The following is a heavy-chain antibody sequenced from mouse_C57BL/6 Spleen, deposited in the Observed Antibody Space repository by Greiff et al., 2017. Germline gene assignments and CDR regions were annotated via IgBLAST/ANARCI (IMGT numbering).Heavy chain of an antibody. V-gene: IGHV3-6*01. J-gene: IGHJ3*01. CDR1: GYSITSGYY. CDR3: ARDYYGSSWFAY. D-gene: IGHD1-1*01. Sequence: DVHLVESGPGLVKPSQSLSLTCSVTGYSITSGYYWNWIRQFPGNKLEWMGYISYDGSNNYNPSLKNRISITRDTSKNQFFLKLNSVTPEDTATYYCARDYYGSSWFAYWGQGTLVTVSA. CDR2: ISYDGSN.